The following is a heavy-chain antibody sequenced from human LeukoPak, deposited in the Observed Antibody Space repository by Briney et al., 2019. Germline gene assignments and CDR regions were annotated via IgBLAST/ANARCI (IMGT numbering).Heavy chain of an antibody. CDR3: ARDFVQYYYGSGSLDY. CDR2: IIPILGIA. Sequence: RASVKVSCKASGGTFSSYTISWVRQAPGQGLEWMGRIIPILGIANYAQKFQGRGTITADKSTSTAYMELSSLRSEDTAVYYCARDFVQYYYGSGSLDYWGQGTLVTVSS. J-gene: IGHJ4*02. V-gene: IGHV1-69*04. CDR1: GGTFSSYT. D-gene: IGHD3-10*01.